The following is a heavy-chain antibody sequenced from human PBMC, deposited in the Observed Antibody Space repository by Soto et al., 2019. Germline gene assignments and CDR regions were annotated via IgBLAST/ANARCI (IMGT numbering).Heavy chain of an antibody. Sequence: GASVKVSCKASGYTFTSYGISWVRQAPGQGLEWMGWISAYNGNTNYAQKLQGRVTMTTDTSTSTAYMELRSLRSDDTAVYYCARDPYQYSSGWYSDYWGQGTLVTVSS. CDR1: GYTFTSYG. CDR2: ISAYNGNT. J-gene: IGHJ4*02. V-gene: IGHV1-18*01. D-gene: IGHD6-19*01. CDR3: ARDPYQYSSGWYSDY.